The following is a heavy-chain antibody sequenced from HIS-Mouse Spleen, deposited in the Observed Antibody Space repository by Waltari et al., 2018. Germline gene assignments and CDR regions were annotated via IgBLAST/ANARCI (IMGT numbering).Heavy chain of an antibody. Sequence: QLQLQESGPGLVKPSETLSLTCTVSGGSISSSSYYWGWIRQPPGKGLGWIGSIYYSGGTYYNPSLKSRVTISVETSKNQFSLKLSSVTAADTAVYYCAREIPYSSSWYDWYFDPWGRGTLVTVSS. D-gene: IGHD6-13*01. CDR2: IYYSGGT. CDR1: GGSISSSSYY. CDR3: AREIPYSSSWYDWYFDP. J-gene: IGHJ2*01. V-gene: IGHV4-39*07.